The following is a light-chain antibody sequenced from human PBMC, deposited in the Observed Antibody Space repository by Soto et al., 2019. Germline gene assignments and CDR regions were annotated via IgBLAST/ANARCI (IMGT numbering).Light chain of an antibody. Sequence: EIVMTQSPATLSVSPGERATLSCRASQSVRNYLAWYQQKPGQAPRLLIYDASNRATGIPARFSGTASETDFTLTISSLEPEDFAIYYCQQRSKMPLTFGHGTKVDIK. CDR1: QSVRNY. CDR3: QQRSKMPLT. CDR2: DAS. J-gene: IGKJ1*01. V-gene: IGKV3-11*01.